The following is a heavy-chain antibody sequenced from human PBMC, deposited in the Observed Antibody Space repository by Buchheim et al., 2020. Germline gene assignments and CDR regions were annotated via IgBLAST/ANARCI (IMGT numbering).Heavy chain of an antibody. Sequence: QVQLVQSGAEVKKPGASVKVSCKASGYTFTSYYMHWVRQAPGQGLEWMGIINPSGGSTSYAQKFQGRVTMTRDTSTSKVYMELSSLRSEDTAVYYCARGVVRVFGVVTAIYGMDVWGQGTT. J-gene: IGHJ6*02. CDR3: ARGVVRVFGVVTAIYGMDV. V-gene: IGHV1-46*01. CDR2: INPSGGST. CDR1: GYTFTSYY. D-gene: IGHD3-3*01.